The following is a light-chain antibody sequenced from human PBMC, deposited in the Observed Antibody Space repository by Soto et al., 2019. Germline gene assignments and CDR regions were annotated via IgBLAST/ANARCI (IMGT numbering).Light chain of an antibody. Sequence: DIQMTQSPSTLSASVGDRVTITCRASQSITSNLNWYQQKPGKAPKLLIYAASSLQSGVPSRFSGSGSGTAFTLTISSLQPEDFATYYCQQNYRAPDTFGQGTKLEIK. CDR3: QQNYRAPDT. V-gene: IGKV1-39*01. J-gene: IGKJ2*01. CDR2: AAS. CDR1: QSITSN.